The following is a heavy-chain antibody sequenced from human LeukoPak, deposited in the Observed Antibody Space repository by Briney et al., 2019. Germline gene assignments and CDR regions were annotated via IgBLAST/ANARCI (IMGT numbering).Heavy chain of an antibody. CDR3: AREKMTTITTIDY. J-gene: IGHJ4*02. CDR1: GDSISTYY. CDR2: IYISGTP. V-gene: IGHV4-4*07. Sequence: SDTLSLTCSVSGDSISTYYWTWIRQPAGKGLEWIRRIYISGTPNYNPSLRGRVTMSIDTSMNQFSLKLTSVTAADTAVYYCAREKMTTITTIDYWGQGTLVTVSS. D-gene: IGHD4-11*01.